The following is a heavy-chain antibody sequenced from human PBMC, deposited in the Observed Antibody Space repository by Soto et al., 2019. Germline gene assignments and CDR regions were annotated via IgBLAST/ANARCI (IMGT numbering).Heavy chain of an antibody. D-gene: IGHD6-13*01. CDR3: AKDRRQLVDYFDY. V-gene: IGHV3-30*18. J-gene: IGHJ4*02. CDR2: ISYDGSNK. CDR1: GFTFSSYG. Sequence: QVQLVESGGGVVQPGRSLRLSCVASGFTFSSYGMHWVRQAPGKGLEWVALISYDGSNKYYGDSVKGRFTISRDNFKNTLYLQMNSLRAEDTAVYYCAKDRRQLVDYFDYWGQGTLVTVSS.